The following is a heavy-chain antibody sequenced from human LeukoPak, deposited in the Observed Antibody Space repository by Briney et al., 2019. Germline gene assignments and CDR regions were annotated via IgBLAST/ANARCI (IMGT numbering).Heavy chain of an antibody. CDR1: GFTFSSYW. CDR2: INSDGSST. V-gene: IGHV3-74*01. D-gene: IGHD3-3*01. Sequence: PGGSLRLSCAASGFTFSSYWMHWVRQAPGKGLVWVSRINSDGSSTSYADSVKGRFTISRDNAKNTLYLQMNSLRAEDTAVYYCARDRGGAYDFWGGYYTGYFDYWGQGTLVPVSS. J-gene: IGHJ4*02. CDR3: ARDRGGAYDFWGGYYTGYFDY.